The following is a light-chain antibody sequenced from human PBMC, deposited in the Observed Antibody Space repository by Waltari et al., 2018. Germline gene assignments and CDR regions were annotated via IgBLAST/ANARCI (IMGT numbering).Light chain of an antibody. CDR1: QSVTSSN. Sequence: ENVLTQSPGTLSLSPGERATLSCRASQSVTSSNLAWYQQKPGQAPRLLISGASSRATGIPDRFSGRRSGTDFTLTISRLEPEDFAVYYCQQYGSIPHTFGQGTKLEIK. J-gene: IGKJ2*01. CDR3: QQYGSIPHT. CDR2: GAS. V-gene: IGKV3-20*01.